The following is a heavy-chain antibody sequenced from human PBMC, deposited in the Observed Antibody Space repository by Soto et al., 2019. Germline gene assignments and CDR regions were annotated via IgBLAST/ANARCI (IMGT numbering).Heavy chain of an antibody. D-gene: IGHD3-3*01. J-gene: IGHJ4*02. CDR1: GYTFTGYY. Sequence: QVQLVQSGAEVKKPGASVKVSCKASGYTFTGYYIHWVRQAPGQGLEWMGWISPNSGGTNYAQKFQGWITMTRDTSISTAYMELSRLRSDDTAVYYCARENLRRYVYDFWSCYHTGLDYWGQGTLVTVSS. V-gene: IGHV1-2*04. CDR2: ISPNSGGT. CDR3: ARENLRRYVYDFWSCYHTGLDY.